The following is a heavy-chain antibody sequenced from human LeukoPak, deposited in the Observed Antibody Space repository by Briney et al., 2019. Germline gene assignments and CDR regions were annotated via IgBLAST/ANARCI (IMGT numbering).Heavy chain of an antibody. CDR3: ARSVPKHSYGFDY. CDR2: INPNSGGT. D-gene: IGHD5-18*01. Sequence: ASVKVSCKASGGTFSSYAISWVRQAPGQGLEWMGWINPNSGGTNYAQKFQGRVTMTRDTSISTAYMELSRLRSDDTAVYYCARSVPKHSYGFDYWGQGTLVTVSS. CDR1: GGTFSSYA. V-gene: IGHV1-2*02. J-gene: IGHJ4*02.